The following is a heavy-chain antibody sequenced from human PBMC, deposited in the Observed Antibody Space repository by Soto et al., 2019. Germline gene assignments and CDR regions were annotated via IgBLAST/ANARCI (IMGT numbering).Heavy chain of an antibody. J-gene: IGHJ4*02. CDR2: INSDGSST. CDR3: ARDRGWFGEVPFDY. D-gene: IGHD3-10*01. V-gene: IGHV3-74*01. Sequence: EVQLVESGGGLVQPGVSLRLSCAASGFTFSSYWMHWVRQAPGKGLVWVSRINSDGSSTSYADSVKGRFTISRDNAKNTLYLQMNSLRAGDTAVYYCARDRGWFGEVPFDYWGQGTLVTVSS. CDR1: GFTFSSYW.